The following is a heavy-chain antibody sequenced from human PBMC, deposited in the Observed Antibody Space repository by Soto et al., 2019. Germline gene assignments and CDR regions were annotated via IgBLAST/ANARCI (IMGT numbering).Heavy chain of an antibody. CDR1: GFTFRNNW. V-gene: IGHV3-7*03. CDR3: AGGHDAVVQAGRRENHYYYRMDV. J-gene: IGHJ6*02. Sequence: EVQLVESGGGLVQPGGSLPLSLEASGFTFRNNWMTWVGRAPGKGLGWLATIQDYGNGKNYVDSVKGRFTIFRDNAQNSLLLQMNSLKTEDTAVYYCAGGHDAVVQAGRRENHYYYRMDVWGQGTTVTVSS. CDR2: IQDYGNGK. D-gene: IGHD2-2*01.